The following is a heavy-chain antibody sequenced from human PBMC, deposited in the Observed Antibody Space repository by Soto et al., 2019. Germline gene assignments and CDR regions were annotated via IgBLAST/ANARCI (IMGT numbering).Heavy chain of an antibody. V-gene: IGHV4-34*01. CDR3: ARDKITGLLDY. Sequence: QVQLQQWGAGLLKPSETLCLNCTVYGGSFSGYYWTWIRQPPGTGLEWIGEINHSGSTNYNPSLKSRVTISVDTSKNQFSLKLTSVTAADTAVYYCARDKITGLLDYWGQGTLVIVSS. CDR1: GGSFSGYY. J-gene: IGHJ4*02. D-gene: IGHD2-8*02. CDR2: INHSGST.